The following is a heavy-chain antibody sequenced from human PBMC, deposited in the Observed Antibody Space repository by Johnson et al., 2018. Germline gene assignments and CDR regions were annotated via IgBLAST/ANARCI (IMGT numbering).Heavy chain of an antibody. V-gene: IGHV3-30*18. D-gene: IGHD3-3*01. J-gene: IGHJ6*03. Sequence: VQLVESGGGVVQPGRSLRLSCVASGFTFRNFGMHWVRQAPGKGLEWVAVISYDGSNKYYADSVKGRFTISRDNSKNTLYLQMNSLRAEDTAVYYCAKDSGDFWSGYYTAYYYYYMDVWGKGTTVTVSS. CDR2: ISYDGSNK. CDR1: GFTFRNFG. CDR3: AKDSGDFWSGYYTAYYYYYMDV.